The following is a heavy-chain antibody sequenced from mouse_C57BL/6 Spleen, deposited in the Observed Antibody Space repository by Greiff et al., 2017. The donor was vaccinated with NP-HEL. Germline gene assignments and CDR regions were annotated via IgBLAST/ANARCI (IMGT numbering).Heavy chain of an antibody. V-gene: IGHV1-50*01. CDR3: ARRGNGSSGFAY. D-gene: IGHD1-1*01. Sequence: QVQLQQPGAELVKPGASVKLSCKASGYTFTSYWMQWVKQRPGQGLVWIGEIDPSDSYTTYNQKFKGKATLTVDTAARTAYMQLSSLTSEDSAVYYCARRGNGSSGFAYWGQGTLVTVSA. J-gene: IGHJ3*01. CDR2: IDPSDSYT. CDR1: GYTFTSYW.